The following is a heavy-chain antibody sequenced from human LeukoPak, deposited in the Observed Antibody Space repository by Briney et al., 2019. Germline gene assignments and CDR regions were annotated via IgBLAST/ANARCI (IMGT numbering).Heavy chain of an antibody. V-gene: IGHV3-23*01. Sequence: GGSLRLSCAASGFTFSNFAMAWVRQVPEKGLEWVSFIRGSGAGAHYADSVRGRFTISRDNSKNTLYLEMNSLRADDTAVYCCANASYSYGNDAFDIWGQGTKVTVSS. CDR2: IRGSGAGA. D-gene: IGHD3-16*02. CDR3: ANASYSYGNDAFDI. J-gene: IGHJ3*02. CDR1: GFTFSNFA.